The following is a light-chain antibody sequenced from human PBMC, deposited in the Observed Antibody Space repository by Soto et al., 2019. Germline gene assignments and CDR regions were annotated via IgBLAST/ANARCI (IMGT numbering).Light chain of an antibody. Sequence: DVHMTQSPSSLSASVGDRVTITCRASQGISRSLAWYQQKPGKAPKLLIYAASTLQSGVPSRFSGSGSGTDFTLTISSLKPEDVAIYYCQKYDSAPRTFGGGTKVEIK. J-gene: IGKJ4*01. CDR1: QGISRS. CDR2: AAS. V-gene: IGKV1-27*01. CDR3: QKYDSAPRT.